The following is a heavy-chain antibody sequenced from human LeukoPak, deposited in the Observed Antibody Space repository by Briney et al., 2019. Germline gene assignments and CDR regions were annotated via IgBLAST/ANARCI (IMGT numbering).Heavy chain of an antibody. CDR3: AKDHRYGDYVLRDHFDY. CDR1: GGSFSGYY. J-gene: IGHJ4*02. Sequence: SETLSLTCAVYGGSFSGYYWSWIRQPPGKGLEWIGEINHSGSTNYNPSLKSRVTISVDTSKNQFSLKLSSVTAADTAVYYCAKDHRYGDYVLRDHFDYWGQGTLVTVSS. CDR2: INHSGST. V-gene: IGHV4-34*01. D-gene: IGHD4-17*01.